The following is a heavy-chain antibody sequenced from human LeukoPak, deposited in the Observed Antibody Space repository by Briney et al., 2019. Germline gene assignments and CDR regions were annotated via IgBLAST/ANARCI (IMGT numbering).Heavy chain of an antibody. Sequence: GGSLRLSCTASGFTFSSYWMSWVRQAPGKGLEWVANIKYDGSEKYYVDSVKGRFTISRDNAKNSLYLQMISLRAEDTAVYYCATAPYSSSWYDYYYGMDVWGKGTTVTVSS. J-gene: IGHJ6*04. D-gene: IGHD6-13*01. V-gene: IGHV3-7*01. CDR3: ATAPYSSSWYDYYYGMDV. CDR1: GFTFSSYW. CDR2: IKYDGSEK.